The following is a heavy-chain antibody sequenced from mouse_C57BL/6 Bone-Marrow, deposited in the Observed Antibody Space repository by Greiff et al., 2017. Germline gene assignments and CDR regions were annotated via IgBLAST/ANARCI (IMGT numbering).Heavy chain of an antibody. CDR2: IYPASGDT. D-gene: IGHD5-1-1*01. CDR3: ARGGKYRGGCSFDY. V-gene: IGHV1-55*01. Sequence: VQLQQPGAELVKPGASVKMSCKASGYTFTSYWITWVKQRPGQGLEWIGEIYPASGDTNYNQKFKSKATLTVDTSSSTAYMQLSSLTSEGSAVYYCARGGKYRGGCSFDYWGQGTLVTVSP. J-gene: IGHJ3*01. CDR1: GYTFTSYW.